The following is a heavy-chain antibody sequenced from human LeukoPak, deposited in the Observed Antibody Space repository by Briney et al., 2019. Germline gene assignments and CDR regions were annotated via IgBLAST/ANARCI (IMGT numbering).Heavy chain of an antibody. CDR2: ISWNSGSI. Sequence: GRSLRLSCAASGFTFDDYAMHWVRQAPGKGLEWVSGISWNSGSIGYADSVKGRCTISRDNSKNTLYLQMNSLRVEDTAVYFCAKSGGNTSSREFFDSWGQGTLVTVSS. CDR3: AKSGGNTSSREFFDS. CDR1: GFTFDDYA. J-gene: IGHJ4*02. D-gene: IGHD3-10*01. V-gene: IGHV3-9*01.